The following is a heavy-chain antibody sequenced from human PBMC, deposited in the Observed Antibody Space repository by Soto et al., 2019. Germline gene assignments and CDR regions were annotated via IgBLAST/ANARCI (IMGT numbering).Heavy chain of an antibody. Sequence: SETLSLTCTVSGGSISSGGYYWSWIRQHPGKGLEWIGYIYYSGSTYYNPSLKSRVTISVDTSKNQFSLKLSSVTAADTAVYYCARGITPGYDFWIDYWGQGTLVTVSS. J-gene: IGHJ4*02. CDR2: IYYSGST. CDR3: ARGITPGYDFWIDY. V-gene: IGHV4-31*03. CDR1: GGSISSGGYY. D-gene: IGHD3-3*01.